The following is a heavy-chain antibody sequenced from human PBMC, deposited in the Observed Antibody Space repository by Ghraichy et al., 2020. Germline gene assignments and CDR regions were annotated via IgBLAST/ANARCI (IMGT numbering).Heavy chain of an antibody. Sequence: GGSLRLSCAASGFTFSTYSMNWVRQAPGRGLEWVSYITSSSSHIYYADSVKGRFTISRDNAKNSLYLQMNSLRDEDTAVYYCARTKGSDYDFWSGGMNWFAAWGQGTLVTVSS. CDR1: GFTFSTYS. V-gene: IGHV3-48*02. J-gene: IGHJ5*02. CDR2: ITSSSSHI. CDR3: ARTKGSDYDFWSGGMNWFAA. D-gene: IGHD3-3*01.